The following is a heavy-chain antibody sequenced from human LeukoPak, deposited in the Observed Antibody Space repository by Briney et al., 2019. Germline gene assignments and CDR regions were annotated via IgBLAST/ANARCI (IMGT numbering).Heavy chain of an antibody. CDR3: ARAEVGVRSAEYFQH. D-gene: IGHD1-26*01. Sequence: ASVKVSCKASGYTFTSYDINWVRQATGQGLEWMGWMNPNSGNTGYAQKFQGRVTITRNTSISTAYMELSSLRSEDTAVYYCARAEVGVRSAEYFQHWGQGTLVTVSS. J-gene: IGHJ1*01. CDR2: MNPNSGNT. V-gene: IGHV1-8*03. CDR1: GYTFTSYD.